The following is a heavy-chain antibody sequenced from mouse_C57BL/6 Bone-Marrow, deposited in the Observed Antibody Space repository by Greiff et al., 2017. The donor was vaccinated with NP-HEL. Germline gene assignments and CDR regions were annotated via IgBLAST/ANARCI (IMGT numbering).Heavy chain of an antibody. CDR3: ARNSPLLYYSPSAMDY. D-gene: IGHD2-12*01. J-gene: IGHJ4*01. Sequence: QVQLKESGPGLVQPSQSLSITCTVSGFSLTSYGVHWVRQSPGKGLEWLGVIWSGGSTDYNAAFISRLSISKDNSKSQVFFKMNSLQADDTAIYYCARNSPLLYYSPSAMDYWGQGTSVTVSS. V-gene: IGHV2-2*01. CDR1: GFSLTSYG. CDR2: IWSGGST.